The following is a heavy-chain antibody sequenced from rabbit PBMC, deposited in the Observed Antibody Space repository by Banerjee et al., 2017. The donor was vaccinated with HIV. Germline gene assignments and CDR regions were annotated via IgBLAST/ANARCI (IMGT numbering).Heavy chain of an antibody. CDR1: GFSFSSSYW. D-gene: IGHD1-1*01. Sequence: QEQLEESGGDLVKPEGSLTLTCTASGFSFSSSYWICWVRQAPGKGLEWIACIYVGSSGKTYYASWAKGRFTISKTSSTTVTLQMTSLTAADTATYFCARDLPISGGYSFDLWGPGTLVTVS. J-gene: IGHJ4*01. CDR3: ARDLPISGGYSFDL. V-gene: IGHV1S45*01. CDR2: IYVGSSGKT.